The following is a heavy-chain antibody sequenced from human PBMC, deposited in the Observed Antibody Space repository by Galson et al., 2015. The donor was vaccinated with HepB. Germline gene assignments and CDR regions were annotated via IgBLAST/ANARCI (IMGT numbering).Heavy chain of an antibody. CDR2: IKYDGRNK. D-gene: IGHD6-19*01. CDR1: GFPFSTYA. CDR3: ARDLATGIPVAGPEV. Sequence: SLRLSCAASGFPFSTYAMHWVRQAPGKGLEWVAIIKYDGRNKYYGHSVKGRFTLSRDISKSTWYLQMNSLRPEDTAVYYCARDLATGIPVAGPEVWGQGTLVTVSS. V-gene: IGHV3-30*04. J-gene: IGHJ4*02.